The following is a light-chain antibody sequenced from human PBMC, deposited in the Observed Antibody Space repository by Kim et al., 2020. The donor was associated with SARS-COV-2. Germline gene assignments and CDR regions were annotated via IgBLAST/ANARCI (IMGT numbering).Light chain of an antibody. CDR1: SSNIGSNP. J-gene: IGLJ2*01. CDR2: SNN. Sequence: GQSVTISCSGSSSNIGSNPVNWYQQLPGTAPKLLIYSNNQRPSGVPDRFSGSKSGTSASLAISGLQSEDEADYYCAAWDDSLNGVVFGGGTQLTVL. V-gene: IGLV1-44*01. CDR3: AAWDDSLNGVV.